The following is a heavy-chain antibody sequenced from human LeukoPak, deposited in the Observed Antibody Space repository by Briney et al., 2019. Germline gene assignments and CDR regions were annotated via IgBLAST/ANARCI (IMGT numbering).Heavy chain of an antibody. CDR1: GFTFSNYG. J-gene: IGHJ6*02. CDR3: ARAPAVAGTGVYHYYTMDA. V-gene: IGHV3-30*03. CDR2: ISYDGSNT. Sequence: GGSLRLSCAASGFTFSNYGMHWVRQAPGMGPEWVAFISYDGSNTYYTDSVKGRFTISRDNSKNTLYLQMNGLRAEDTAVYYCARAPAVAGTGVYHYYTMDAWGQGTTVTVSS. D-gene: IGHD1-1*01.